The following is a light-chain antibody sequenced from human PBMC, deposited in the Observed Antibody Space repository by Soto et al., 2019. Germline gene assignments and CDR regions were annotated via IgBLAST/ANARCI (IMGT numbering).Light chain of an antibody. V-gene: IGKV1-27*01. J-gene: IGKJ5*01. CDR1: QGIGNY. Sequence: DVQMTHSPSSLSASIGDRVTITCRASQGIGNYLAWYQQRPGKVPKLLISAASTLQSGVPSRFSGSGSGTDFTLTISSLQPEDFATYYCQQANSFPFTFGQGTRLEIK. CDR3: QQANSFPFT. CDR2: AAS.